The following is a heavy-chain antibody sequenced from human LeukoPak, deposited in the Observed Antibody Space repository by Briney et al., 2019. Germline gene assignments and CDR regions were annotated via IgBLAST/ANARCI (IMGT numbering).Heavy chain of an antibody. V-gene: IGHV3-15*01. CDR2: IKSKTDGGTT. Sequence: PGGSLRLSCAVSGLTFSNAWMSWVRQAPGKGLEWVGRIKSKTDGGTTDYAAPVKGRFTISRDDSKNTLYLQMNSLKTEDTAVYYCTTSPAYGDYHFDYWGQGTLVTVSS. CDR1: GLTFSNAW. D-gene: IGHD4-17*01. CDR3: TTSPAYGDYHFDY. J-gene: IGHJ4*02.